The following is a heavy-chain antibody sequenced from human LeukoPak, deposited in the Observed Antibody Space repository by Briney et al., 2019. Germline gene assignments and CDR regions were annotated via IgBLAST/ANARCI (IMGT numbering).Heavy chain of an antibody. CDR1: GASISSGNDY. J-gene: IGHJ4*02. CDR3: ASYGSGSYTRGAFDY. V-gene: IGHV4-39*01. D-gene: IGHD3-10*01. Sequence: SETLPLTCTVSGASISSGNDYWSWIRQPAGKGLEWIGSIYYSGSTYYNPSLKSRVTISVDTSKNQFSLKLSSVTAADTAVYYCASYGSGSYTRGAFDYWGQGTLVTVSS. CDR2: IYYSGST.